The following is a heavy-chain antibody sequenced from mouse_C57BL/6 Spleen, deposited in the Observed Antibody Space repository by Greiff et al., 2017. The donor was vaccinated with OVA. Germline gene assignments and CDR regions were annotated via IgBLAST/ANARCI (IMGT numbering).Heavy chain of an antibody. CDR1: GYTFTDYY. CDR3: ARFRDSVLERYAMDY. CDR2: INPNNGGT. Sequence: VQLQQSGPELVKPGASVKISCKASGYTFTDYYMNWVKQSHGKSLEWIGDINPNNGGTSYNQKFKGKATLTVDKSSSTAYMELRSLTSEDSAVYYCARFRDSVLERYAMDYWGQGTSVTVSS. D-gene: IGHD3-3*01. J-gene: IGHJ4*01. V-gene: IGHV1-26*01.